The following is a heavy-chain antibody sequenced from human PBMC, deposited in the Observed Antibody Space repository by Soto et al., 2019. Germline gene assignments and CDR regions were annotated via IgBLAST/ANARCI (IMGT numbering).Heavy chain of an antibody. J-gene: IGHJ6*02. CDR3: ARGVLTTVTTDYYYGMDV. V-gene: IGHV3-30-3*01. CDR1: GFTFSSYA. D-gene: IGHD4-4*01. CDR2: ISYDGSNK. Sequence: GGSLRLSCTTSGFTFSSYAMHWVRQAPGKGLEWVAVISYDGSNKYYADSVKGRFTISRDNSKNTLYLQMNSLRAEDTAVYYCARGVLTTVTTDYYYGMDVWGQGTTVTVSS.